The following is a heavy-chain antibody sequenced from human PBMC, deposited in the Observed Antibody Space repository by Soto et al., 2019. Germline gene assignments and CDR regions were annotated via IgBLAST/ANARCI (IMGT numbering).Heavy chain of an antibody. Sequence: GAAVKPCCKASGYTFTSYGIIWGRQAPGQGLEWMGCISAYNGNTNYAQKLQGRVTMTTDTSTSTAYMELRSLRSDDTAVYSCATDQTYYYDRCGYPLALPIDSWGQGTPVTVSS. CDR3: ATDQTYYYDRCGYPLALPIDS. CDR1: GYTFTSYG. J-gene: IGHJ4*02. D-gene: IGHD3-22*01. V-gene: IGHV1-18*04. CDR2: ISAYNGNT.